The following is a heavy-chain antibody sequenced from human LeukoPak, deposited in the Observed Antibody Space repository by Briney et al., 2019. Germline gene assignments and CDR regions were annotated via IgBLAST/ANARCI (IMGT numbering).Heavy chain of an antibody. CDR3: ARVAHDLYPYYFDY. J-gene: IGHJ4*02. CDR1: GGSISSSSYY. V-gene: IGHV4-39*07. D-gene: IGHD5/OR15-5a*01. CDR2: IYYSGTT. Sequence: SETLSLTCTVSGGSISSSSYYWGWIRQPPGKGLEWIGSIYYSGTTYYNPSLKSRVTISVDTSRNQFSLKLSSVTAADTAVYYCARVAHDLYPYYFDYWGQGTLVTVSS.